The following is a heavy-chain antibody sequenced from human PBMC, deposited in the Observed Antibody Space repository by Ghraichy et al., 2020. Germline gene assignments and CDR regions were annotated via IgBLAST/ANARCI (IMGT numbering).Heavy chain of an antibody. CDR2: ISWNSGSI. CDR3: AKESDFWSGYSN. D-gene: IGHD3-3*01. CDR1: GFTFDDYA. V-gene: IGHV3-9*01. J-gene: IGHJ4*02. Sequence: LSLTCAASGFTFDDYAMHWVRQAPGKGLEWVSGISWNSGSIGYADSVKGRFTISRDNAKNSLYLQMNSLRAEDTALYYCAKESDFWSGYSNWGQGTLVTVSS.